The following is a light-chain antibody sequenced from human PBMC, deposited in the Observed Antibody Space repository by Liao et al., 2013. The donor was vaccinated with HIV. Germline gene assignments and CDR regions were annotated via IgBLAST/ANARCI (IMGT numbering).Light chain of an antibody. CDR1: NIGSKS. Sequence: SYVLTQPPSVSVAPGKTARITCGGNNIGSKSVHWYQQKPGQAPVLVIYYHSDRPSGIPERFSGSNSGNTATLTISRVEAGDEADYYCQVWDSSSDHPVVFGGGTKLTVL. V-gene: IGLV3-21*04. J-gene: IGLJ2*01. CDR3: QVWDSSSDHPVV. CDR2: YHS.